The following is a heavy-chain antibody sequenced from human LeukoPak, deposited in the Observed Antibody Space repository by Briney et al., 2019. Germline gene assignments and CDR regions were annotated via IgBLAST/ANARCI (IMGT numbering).Heavy chain of an antibody. CDR3: ARDSDYSGNGNGDWFDP. J-gene: IGHJ5*02. Sequence: ASVKVSCKASGFRFTSFGVSWVRQAPGQGLEWMGWISNYFGVTHYAEKFEDRVTMTIDTSTATAYMEWRSLRYDDTAIYYCARDSDYSGNGNGDWFDPWGQGTVVTVSS. D-gene: IGHD4-11*01. CDR2: ISNYFGVT. V-gene: IGHV1-18*04. CDR1: GFRFTSFG.